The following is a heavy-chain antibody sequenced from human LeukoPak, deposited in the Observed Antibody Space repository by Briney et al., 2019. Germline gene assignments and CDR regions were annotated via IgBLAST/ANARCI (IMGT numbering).Heavy chain of an antibody. V-gene: IGHV1-2*02. Sequence: ASVKVSCKASGYTFTGYYMNWVRQAPGQGLEWMGWINPNSGVTNYAQKLQGRVTMTRDTSISTAYMELSRLRSVDTGVYCCASDLYFGDYGSPDYWGQGTLVTVSS. J-gene: IGHJ4*02. D-gene: IGHD4-17*01. CDR2: INPNSGVT. CDR3: ASDLYFGDYGSPDY. CDR1: GYTFTGYY.